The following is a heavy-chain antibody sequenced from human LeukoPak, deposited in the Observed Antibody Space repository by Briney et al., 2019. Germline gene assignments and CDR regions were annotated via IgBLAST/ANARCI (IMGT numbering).Heavy chain of an antibody. CDR1: GFTFSSYG. J-gene: IGHJ3*02. CDR2: ISYDGSNK. CDR3: AKDDRVFWKAFDI. D-gene: IGHD1-1*01. Sequence: GGSLRLSCAASGFTFSSYGMHWVRQAPGKGLEWVAVISYDGSNKYYADSVKGRFTISRDNSKNTLYLQMNSLRAEDTAVYFCAKDDRVFWKAFDIWGQGTMVTVSS. V-gene: IGHV3-30*18.